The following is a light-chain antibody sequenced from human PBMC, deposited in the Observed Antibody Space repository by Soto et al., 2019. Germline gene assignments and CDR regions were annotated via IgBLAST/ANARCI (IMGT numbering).Light chain of an antibody. CDR3: QLYIRSPPGYT. CDR2: DAS. Sequence: EIVLTQSPATLSFSPGERATLSCRASQSVDKYLVWYQQKPGQAPRLLIYDASSRATGIPARFSGSGSGTDFTLTITSLEPEDFAVYYCQLYIRSPPGYTFGQGTKLQIK. J-gene: IGKJ2*01. CDR1: QSVDKY. V-gene: IGKV3-11*01.